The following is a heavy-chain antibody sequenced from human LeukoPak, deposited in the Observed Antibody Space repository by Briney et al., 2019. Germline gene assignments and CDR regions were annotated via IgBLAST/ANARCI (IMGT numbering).Heavy chain of an antibody. V-gene: IGHV3-74*03. CDR3: AMGYRSAYSWDS. J-gene: IGHJ4*02. CDR2: IKGDETST. CDR1: GFTFSSYY. Sequence: GGSLRLSCAASGFTFSSYYMFWVRQAPGKGLAWVSTIKGDETSTKYADSARGRFTVSGDNARNTLYLQLNSLRAEDTAIYYCAMGYRSAYSWDSWGQGTLVTVSS. D-gene: IGHD5-18*01.